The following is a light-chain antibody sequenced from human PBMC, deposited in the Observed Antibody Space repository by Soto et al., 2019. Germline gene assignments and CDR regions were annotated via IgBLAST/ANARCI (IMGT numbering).Light chain of an antibody. CDR1: QRISNSY. Sequence: EIVLTQSPGTLSLSPGERATLYCGASQRISNSYLAWYQQKPGQAPRLLIYGASSRATGIPERFSGSGSVTDFTLTISRLEPEDFAVYFCQQYGSSPRTFGQGTKVDIK. CDR2: GAS. CDR3: QQYGSSPRT. V-gene: IGKV3-20*01. J-gene: IGKJ1*01.